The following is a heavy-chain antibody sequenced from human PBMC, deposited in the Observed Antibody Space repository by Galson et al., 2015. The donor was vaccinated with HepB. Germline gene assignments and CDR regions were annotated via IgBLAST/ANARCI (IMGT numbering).Heavy chain of an antibody. V-gene: IGHV1-24*01. Sequence: SVKVSCKVSGYTLTELSMHWVRQAPGKGLEWMGGFDPEDGETIYAQKFQGRVTMTEDTSTDTAYMELSSLRSEDTAVYYCARPAADCSGGSCYSGWFDPWGQGTLVTVSS. D-gene: IGHD2-15*01. CDR1: GYTLTELS. CDR2: FDPEDGET. CDR3: ARPAADCSGGSCYSGWFDP. J-gene: IGHJ5*02.